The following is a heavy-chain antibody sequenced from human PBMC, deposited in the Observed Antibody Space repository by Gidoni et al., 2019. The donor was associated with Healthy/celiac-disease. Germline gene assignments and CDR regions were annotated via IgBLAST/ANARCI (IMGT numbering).Heavy chain of an antibody. CDR3: AKAAEEYYYYGMDV. Sequence: EVQLLESGGGLVQPGGSLRLSCAASGFTFSSYAMSWVRQAPGKGLEWVSAISGSGGSTYYADSVRGRLTISRDNSKNTLYLQMNSLRAEDTAVYYCAKAAEEYYYYGMDVWGQGTTVTVSS. V-gene: IGHV3-23*01. CDR1: GFTFSSYA. CDR2: ISGSGGST. J-gene: IGHJ6*02.